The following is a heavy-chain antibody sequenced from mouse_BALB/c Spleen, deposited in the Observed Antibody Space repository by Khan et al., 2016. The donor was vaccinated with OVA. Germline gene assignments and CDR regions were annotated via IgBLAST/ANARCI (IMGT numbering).Heavy chain of an antibody. CDR2: ISSAGTYT. D-gene: IGHD2-1*01. J-gene: IGHJ3*01. CDR3: TNGNYGWFAY. V-gene: IGHV5-9-1*01. CDR1: GFTFSTFV. Sequence: EVELVESGGGLVKPGGSLKLSCSASGFTFSTFVMSWVRQTPEKRLEWVATISSAGTYTYYSDSVKGRFTISRDKAKNTLYLQMNSLRSEDTAMYYCTNGNYGWFAYWGQGTLVTVSA.